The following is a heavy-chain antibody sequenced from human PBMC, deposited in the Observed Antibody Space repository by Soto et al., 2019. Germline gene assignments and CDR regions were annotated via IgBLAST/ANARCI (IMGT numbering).Heavy chain of an antibody. J-gene: IGHJ4*02. CDR2: INAGNGNT. V-gene: IGHV1-3*01. CDR1: GYTFTSYA. Sequence: QVQLVQSGAEVKKPGASVKVSCKASGYTFTSYAMHWVRQAPGQGLEWMGWINAGNGNTKYSQKFQGRVTITTDTSASTAYMELSSLRSEDTAVYYCARGYSSGYTDYWGQGTLVTVSS. D-gene: IGHD3-22*01. CDR3: ARGYSSGYTDY.